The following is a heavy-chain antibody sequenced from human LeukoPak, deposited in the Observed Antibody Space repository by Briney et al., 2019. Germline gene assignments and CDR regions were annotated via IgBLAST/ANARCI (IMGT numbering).Heavy chain of an antibody. D-gene: IGHD3-22*01. CDR1: GFTFSSCA. J-gene: IGHJ4*02. CDR2: ISGSGGNT. CDR3: AKGSGYYDSSGSTLYYFDY. V-gene: IGHV3-23*01. Sequence: GGSLRLSCAASGFTFSSCAMSWVRQAPGKGLEWVSAISGSGGNTYYADSVKGRFTISRDNSKNTLYLQMNSLRAEDTAVYYCAKGSGYYDSSGSTLYYFDYWGQGTLVTVSS.